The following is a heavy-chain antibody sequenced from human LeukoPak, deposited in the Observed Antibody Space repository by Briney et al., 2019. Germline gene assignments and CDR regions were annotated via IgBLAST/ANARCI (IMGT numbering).Heavy chain of an antibody. CDR1: GYSISSGYY. V-gene: IGHV4-38-2*02. CDR3: ARDDVPSY. Sequence: PSETLSLTCTVSGYSISSGYYWGWIRQPPGKGLEWIGSIYHSGSTYYNPSLKSRVTISVDTSKNQFSLKLSSVTAADTAVYYCARDDVPSYWGQGTLVTVSS. J-gene: IGHJ4*02. CDR2: IYHSGST. D-gene: IGHD3-16*01.